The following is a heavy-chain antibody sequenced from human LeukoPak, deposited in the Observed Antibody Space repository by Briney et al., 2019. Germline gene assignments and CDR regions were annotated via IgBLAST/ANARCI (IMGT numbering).Heavy chain of an antibody. CDR3: ASLSDYDSSGYPYYYYYYGMDV. CDR1: GASISSSTYH. Sequence: SETLSLTCNVSGASISSSTYHWGWIRQPPGKGLEWIGSIYHSGSTYYNPSLKSRVTISVDTSKNQFSLKLSSVTAADTAVYYCASLSDYDSSGYPYYYYYYGMDVWGQGTTVTVSS. D-gene: IGHD3-22*01. CDR2: IYHSGST. J-gene: IGHJ6*02. V-gene: IGHV4-39*07.